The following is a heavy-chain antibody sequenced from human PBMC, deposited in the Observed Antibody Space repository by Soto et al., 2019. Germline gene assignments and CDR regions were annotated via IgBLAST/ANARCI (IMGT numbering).Heavy chain of an antibody. Sequence: SETLSLTCAVYGGSFSGYYWSWIRQPPGKGLEWIGEINHSGSTNYNPSLKSRVTISVDTSKNQFSLKLSSVTAADTAVYYCARHVLYVWVFDSSGQGSLVTGSS. CDR1: GGSFSGYY. D-gene: IGHD2-8*01. V-gene: IGHV4-34*01. CDR2: INHSGST. J-gene: IGHJ5*01. CDR3: ARHVLYVWVFDS.